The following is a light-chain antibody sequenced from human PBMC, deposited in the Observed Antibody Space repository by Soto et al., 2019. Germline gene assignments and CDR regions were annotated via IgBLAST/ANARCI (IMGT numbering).Light chain of an antibody. V-gene: IGKV3-11*01. CDR2: DAS. CDR1: QSVSSY. J-gene: IGKJ5*01. Sequence: IVLTQSPATLSLSPGERATLSCRASQSVSSYLAWYQQKPGQAPRLLIYDASNRATGIPARFSGSGSGTDFTLTISSLEPEDFAVYYCQQRSNWPITFGPGTRLEIK. CDR3: QQRSNWPIT.